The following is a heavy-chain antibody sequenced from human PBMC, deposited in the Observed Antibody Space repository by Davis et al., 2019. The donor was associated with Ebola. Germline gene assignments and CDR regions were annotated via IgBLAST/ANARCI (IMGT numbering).Heavy chain of an antibody. CDR3: AREQLLNAFDI. CDR2: IYYSGST. Sequence: MPSETLSLTCTVSGGSISSGGYYWSWIRQHPGKGLEWIGYIYYSGSTYYNPSLKSRVTISVDTSKNQFSLKLSSVTAADTAVYYCAREQLLNAFDIWGQGTMVTVSS. J-gene: IGHJ3*02. CDR1: GGSISSGGYY. V-gene: IGHV4-31*03. D-gene: IGHD6-6*01.